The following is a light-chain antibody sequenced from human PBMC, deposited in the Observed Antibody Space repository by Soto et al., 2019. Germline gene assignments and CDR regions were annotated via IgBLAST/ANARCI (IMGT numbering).Light chain of an antibody. CDR1: SRDVGGYNY. V-gene: IGLV2-14*01. J-gene: IGLJ1*01. Sequence: QSALTQPASVSGSPGQSITISCTGTSRDVGGYNYVSWYQQHPGKAPKLMIYDVSNRPSGVSNRFSGSKSGNTASLTISGLQAEDEADYYCSSYTSSSTLLYVFVTGTKLTVL. CDR2: DVS. CDR3: SSYTSSSTLLYV.